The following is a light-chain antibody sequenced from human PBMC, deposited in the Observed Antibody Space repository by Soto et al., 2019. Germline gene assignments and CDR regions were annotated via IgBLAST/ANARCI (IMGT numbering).Light chain of an antibody. V-gene: IGLV2-23*01. J-gene: IGLJ2*01. Sequence: SALTQPASVSGSPGQSITISCTGTSSDVGSYNLVSWYQQHPGKAPKLMIYEGSKRPSGVSNRFSGSKSGNTASLTISGLQAEDEADYYGCSYAGSSTPHVVFGGGTKLTVL. CDR2: EGS. CDR3: CSYAGSSTPHVV. CDR1: SSDVGSYNL.